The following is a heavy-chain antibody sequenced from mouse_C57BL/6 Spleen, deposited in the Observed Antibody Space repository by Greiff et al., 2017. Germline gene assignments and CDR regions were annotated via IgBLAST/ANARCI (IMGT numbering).Heavy chain of an antibody. D-gene: IGHD2-5*01. CDR2: IYPRSGNT. J-gene: IGHJ2*01. V-gene: IGHV1-81*01. CDR1: GYTFTSYG. Sequence: QVQLQQSGAELARPGASVKLSCKASGYTFTSYGISWVKQRTGQGLEWIGEIYPRSGNTYYNEKFKGKATLTADKSSSTAYMELRSLTSEDSAVYFCAIYSNYEGYFDYWGQGTTLTVSS. CDR3: AIYSNYEGYFDY.